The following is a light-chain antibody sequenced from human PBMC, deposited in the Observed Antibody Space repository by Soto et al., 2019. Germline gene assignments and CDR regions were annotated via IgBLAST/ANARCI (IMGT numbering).Light chain of an antibody. CDR1: QSVSNN. CDR2: GAS. Sequence: EIVMTQSPATLSVSPGERATLSCRASQSVSNNLAWYQQKPGQAPRLLIYGASTRASGIPARFSGSGSGTDFTLTISSLQSEDFAVYYCQQYNDWPPYTFGQGTKLELK. CDR3: QQYNDWPPYT. J-gene: IGKJ2*01. V-gene: IGKV3-15*01.